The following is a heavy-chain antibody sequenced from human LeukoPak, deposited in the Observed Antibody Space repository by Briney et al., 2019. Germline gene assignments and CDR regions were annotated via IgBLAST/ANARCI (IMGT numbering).Heavy chain of an antibody. J-gene: IGHJ5*02. CDR3: ARDSRPFGNGLYNWFDP. V-gene: IGHV1-18*01. CDR1: GYTFTSYG. D-gene: IGHD2/OR15-2a*01. CDR2: ISAYNGNT. Sequence: GASVKVSCKASGYTFTSYGISWVRQAPGQGLEWMGWISAYNGNTNYAQKLQGRVTMTTDTSTSTAYMELRSLRSDETAVYYCARDSRPFGNGLYNWFDPWGQGTLVTVSS.